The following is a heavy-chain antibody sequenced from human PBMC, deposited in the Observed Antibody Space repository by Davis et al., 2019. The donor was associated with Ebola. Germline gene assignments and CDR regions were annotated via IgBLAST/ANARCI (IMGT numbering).Heavy chain of an antibody. Sequence: PGGSLRLSCVASGFTFSNHAMHWVRQAPGKGLEWVAVTSHNERERFYGESVQGRFTISRDNSKSTLYLQMNSLRDDDTAVYFCAKVFSTTHSYWYGLDVWGQGTTVIVSS. D-gene: IGHD3-3*02. CDR2: TSHNERER. J-gene: IGHJ6*02. CDR3: AKVFSTTHSYWYGLDV. CDR1: GFTFSNHA. V-gene: IGHV3-30*04.